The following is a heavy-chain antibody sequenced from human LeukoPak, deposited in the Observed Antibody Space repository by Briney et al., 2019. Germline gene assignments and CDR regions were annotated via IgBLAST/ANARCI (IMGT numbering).Heavy chain of an antibody. D-gene: IGHD3-10*01. CDR3: ARGRFGSPPGCFDS. J-gene: IGHJ5*01. CDR1: GDSLRDYY. CDR2: IYYDANT. Sequence: KTSETLSLTCTVSGDSLRDYYWNWIRQTPEKGLEWIGYIYYDANTRSNPSLKSRVTLSVDTSRNQFSLNLTSVTAADSAVYFCARGRFGSPPGCFDSWGQGALVTVSP. V-gene: IGHV4-59*01.